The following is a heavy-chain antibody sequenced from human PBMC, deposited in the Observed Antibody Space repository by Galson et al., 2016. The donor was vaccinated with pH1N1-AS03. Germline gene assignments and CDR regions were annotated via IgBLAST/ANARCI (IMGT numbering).Heavy chain of an antibody. CDR3: VRPSSGSFRY. D-gene: IGHD1-26*01. Sequence: SLRLSCAASGFPFSGYEMNWVRQAPGKGLEWISYISYSGDTKNYADSVKGRFSISRDNAKNSLYLQMSALRPEDTAVYYCVRPSSGSFRYWGPGTLVTVSS. V-gene: IGHV3-48*03. J-gene: IGHJ4*02. CDR2: ISYSGDTK. CDR1: GFPFSGYE.